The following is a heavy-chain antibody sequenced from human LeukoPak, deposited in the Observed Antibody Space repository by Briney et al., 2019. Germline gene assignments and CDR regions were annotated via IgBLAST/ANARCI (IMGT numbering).Heavy chain of an antibody. Sequence: PSETLSLTCTVSGGSISSSSYYWGWIRQPPGKGLEWIGSIYHSGSAYYNPSLKSRVTISVDTSKNQFSLNLSSVTAADTAVYYCARGNIAAAGRFDYWGQGTLVTVSS. J-gene: IGHJ4*02. V-gene: IGHV4-39*07. D-gene: IGHD6-13*01. CDR2: IYHSGSA. CDR3: ARGNIAAAGRFDY. CDR1: GGSISSSSYY.